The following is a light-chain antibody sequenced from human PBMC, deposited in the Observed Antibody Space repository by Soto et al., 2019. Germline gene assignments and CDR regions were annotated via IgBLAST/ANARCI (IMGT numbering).Light chain of an antibody. CDR3: QQRTDRPPWT. CDR2: GTS. V-gene: IGKV3D-20*02. CDR1: QRVSSTY. Sequence: EILLTQSPGTLSLSPGERSTLSCSSIQRVSSTYLAWYQQKPGQAPRLLIYGTSSRATGIPTRFSGSGSGTDFTLSISSLQSEDFAVYYCQQRTDRPPWTFGQGTKVDI. J-gene: IGKJ1*01.